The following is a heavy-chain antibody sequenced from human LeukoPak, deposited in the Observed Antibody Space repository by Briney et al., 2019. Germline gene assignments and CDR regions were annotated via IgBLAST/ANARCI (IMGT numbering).Heavy chain of an antibody. CDR3: AREGGVVITMD. J-gene: IGHJ4*02. CDR1: GGTFSSYA. CDR2: IIPIFGTA. D-gene: IGHD3-22*01. Sequence: ASVKVSCKASGGTFSSYAISWVQKAPGQGLEWMGRIIPIFGTANYAQKFQGRVTITTDESTSTAYMELSSLRSEDTAVYYCAREGGVVITMDWGQVTLVTVPS. V-gene: IGHV1-69*05.